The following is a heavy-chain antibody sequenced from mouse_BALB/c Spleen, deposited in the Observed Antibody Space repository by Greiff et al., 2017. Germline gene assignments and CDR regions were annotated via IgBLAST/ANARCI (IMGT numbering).Heavy chain of an antibody. V-gene: IGHV1-54*01. CDR2: INPGSGGT. CDR1: GYTFTSYW. CDR3: ARVNLGYFDY. D-gene: IGHD4-1*01. Sequence: QVQLQQSGTVLARPGASVKMSCKASGYTFTSYWMHWVKQRPGQGLEWIGVINPGSGGTNYNEKFKGKATLTADKSSSTAYMQLSSLTSDDSAVYFCARVNLGYFDYWGQGTTLTVSS. J-gene: IGHJ2*01.